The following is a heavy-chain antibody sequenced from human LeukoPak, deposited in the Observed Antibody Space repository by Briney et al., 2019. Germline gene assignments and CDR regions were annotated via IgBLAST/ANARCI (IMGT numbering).Heavy chain of an antibody. Sequence: GGSLRLSCAASGFTFRSYAMSWVRQAPGKGLEGVSAISGSGCSTYYADSVKGRFTISRDNCNNTLYLQMNSLRAEDTAVYYCAKEKATARGTFDYWGQGTLVTVSS. CDR2: ISGSGCST. J-gene: IGHJ4*02. CDR1: GFTFRSYA. D-gene: IGHD3-16*01. V-gene: IGHV3-23*01. CDR3: AKEKATARGTFDY.